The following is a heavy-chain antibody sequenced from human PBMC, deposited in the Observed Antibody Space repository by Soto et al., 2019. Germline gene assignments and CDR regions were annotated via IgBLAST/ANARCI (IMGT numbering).Heavy chain of an antibody. CDR1: GFTFSSYE. CDR3: AREYYYYGMDV. CDR2: ISSSGSTI. J-gene: IGHJ6*02. Sequence: EVQLVESGGGLVQPGGSLRLSCAASGFTFSSYEMNWVRQAPGKGLEWVSYISSSGSTIYYADSVKGRFTISRDNAKNSLYLQMNSLRAEDTAVYYCAREYYYYGMDVWAQETTVTVSS. V-gene: IGHV3-48*03.